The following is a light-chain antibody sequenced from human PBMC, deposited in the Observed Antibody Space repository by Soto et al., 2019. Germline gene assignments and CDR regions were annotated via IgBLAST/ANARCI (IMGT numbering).Light chain of an antibody. V-gene: IGKV3-15*01. Sequence: EVVMTQSPATLSVPPGDRATLSCRASESVRSGLAWYQQKPGQAPRLLIYGGSIRAADVPDRFSGSGSGTEFTLTISTLQSEDFAVYYCQQYNDWPPITFGQGTRLEAK. CDR1: ESVRSG. J-gene: IGKJ5*01. CDR3: QQYNDWPPIT. CDR2: GGS.